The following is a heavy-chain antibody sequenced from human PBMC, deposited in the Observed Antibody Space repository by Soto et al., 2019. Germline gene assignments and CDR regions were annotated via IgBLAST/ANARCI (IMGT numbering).Heavy chain of an antibody. CDR2: IYSGGST. D-gene: IGHD2-21*02. J-gene: IGHJ3*02. V-gene: IGHV3-66*04. CDR3: AILVVVTATNAFDI. CDR1: EFTVSSNY. Sequence: EVQLVESGGGLVQPGGSLRLSCAASEFTVSSNYMSWVRQAPGKGLEWVSVIYSGGSTYYADSVKGRFTISRDNSKNTLYLQMNSLRAEDTAVYYCAILVVVTATNAFDIWGQGTMVTVSS.